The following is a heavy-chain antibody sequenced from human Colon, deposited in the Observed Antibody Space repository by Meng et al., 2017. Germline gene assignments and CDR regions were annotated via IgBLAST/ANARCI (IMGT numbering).Heavy chain of an antibody. Sequence: HVHLHQSGPGTVKPSQTLSLPCALSGDSVSSNSAAWNWIRQSPSRGLEWLGRTYYRSKYYNDYALSVKSRITINPDTSKNQFSLQLNSVTPEDTAIYYCARDWGDVRGGFDFWGQGTLVTVSS. CDR2: TYYRSKYYN. D-gene: IGHD3-10*02. V-gene: IGHV6-1*02. J-gene: IGHJ4*02. CDR1: GDSVSSNSAA. CDR3: ARDWGDVRGGFDF.